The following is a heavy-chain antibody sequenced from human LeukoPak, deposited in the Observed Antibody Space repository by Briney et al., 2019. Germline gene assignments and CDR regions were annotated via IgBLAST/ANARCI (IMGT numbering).Heavy chain of an antibody. D-gene: IGHD3-22*01. CDR3: ARVGMAVDRPPIYDSSGYPPDYFDY. J-gene: IGHJ4*02. CDR2: IYYSGST. CDR1: GGSISSYY. V-gene: IGHV4-59*08. Sequence: SETLSLTCTVSGGSISSYYWSWIRQPPGKGLEWIGYIYYSGSTNYNPSLKSRVTISVDTSKNQFSLKLSSVTAADTAVYYCARVGMAVDRPPIYDSSGYPPDYFDYWGQGTLVTVSS.